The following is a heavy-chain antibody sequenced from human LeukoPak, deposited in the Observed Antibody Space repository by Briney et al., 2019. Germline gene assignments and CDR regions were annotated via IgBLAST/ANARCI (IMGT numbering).Heavy chain of an antibody. CDR1: GFTFSDYY. D-gene: IGHD3-9*01. J-gene: IGHJ4*02. Sequence: GGSLRLSCAASGFTFSDYYMSWIRQAPGKGLECVSYISSSGNTTYHADSVKGRFTIFRDNAKNSLYLQMSSLRAEDTAVYYCARGYYDIDYWGQGTLVTVSS. CDR2: ISSSGNTT. V-gene: IGHV3-11*04. CDR3: ARGYYDIDY.